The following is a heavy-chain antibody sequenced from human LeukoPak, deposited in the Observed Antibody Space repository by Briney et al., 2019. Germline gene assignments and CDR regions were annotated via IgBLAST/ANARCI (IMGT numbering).Heavy chain of an antibody. CDR1: GYTFTSYG. Sequence: ASVKVSCKASGYTFTSYGISWVRQAPGQGLEWMGWISTYNGNTNYAQKLQGRVTMTTDTSTSTAYMDLRSLRSDDTAVYYCARRRDMNYYDGSGYDYWGQGTLVTVSS. J-gene: IGHJ4*02. CDR3: ARRRDMNYYDGSGYDY. D-gene: IGHD3-22*01. CDR2: ISTYNGNT. V-gene: IGHV1-18*01.